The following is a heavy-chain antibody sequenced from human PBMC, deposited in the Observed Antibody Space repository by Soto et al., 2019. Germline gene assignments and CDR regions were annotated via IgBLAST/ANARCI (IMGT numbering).Heavy chain of an antibody. Sequence: PGGSLRLSCAASGFIFSGYAMHWVRRAPGKGLDWVAVISYDGSTEYYAESVRGRFTISRDNSKNTLYLQMNSLRAEDTAVYYCAKENVLFAMDCWGQGSTVTVSS. D-gene: IGHD3-3*01. CDR2: ISYDGSTE. CDR3: AKENVLFAMDC. V-gene: IGHV3-30-3*01. J-gene: IGHJ6*02. CDR1: GFIFSGYA.